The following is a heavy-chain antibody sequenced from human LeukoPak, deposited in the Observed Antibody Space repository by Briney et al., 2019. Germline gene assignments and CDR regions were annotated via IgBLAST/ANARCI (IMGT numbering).Heavy chain of an antibody. CDR1: GFTFSSYG. CDR3: AKDHRLGGDQFDP. V-gene: IGHV3-30*18. J-gene: IGHJ5*02. D-gene: IGHD4-17*01. Sequence: RGSLRLSCAASGFTFSSYGMHWVRQAPGKGLEWVAVISYDGSNKYYADSVKGRFTISRDNSKNTLYLQMNSLRAEDTAVYYCAKDHRLGGDQFDPWGQGTLVTVSS. CDR2: ISYDGSNK.